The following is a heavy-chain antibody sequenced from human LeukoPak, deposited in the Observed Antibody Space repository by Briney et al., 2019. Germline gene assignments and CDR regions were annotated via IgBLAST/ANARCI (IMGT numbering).Heavy chain of an antibody. D-gene: IGHD4-17*01. J-gene: IGHJ4*02. CDR2: IYIGGGT. CDR1: GFTVNNNY. Sequence: GGSLRLSCAASGFTVNNNYMSWVRQAPGKGLEWVAVIYIGGGTYYAASVKGRFTISRDNSKNTLYLQMNSLRAEDTAVYYCAKDEENGDYAWYYFDYWGQGTLVTVSS. CDR3: AKDEENGDYAWYYFDY. V-gene: IGHV3-53*05.